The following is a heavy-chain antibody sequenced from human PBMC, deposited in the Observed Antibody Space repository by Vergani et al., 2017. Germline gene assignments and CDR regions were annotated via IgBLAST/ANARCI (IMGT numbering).Heavy chain of an antibody. J-gene: IGHJ6*02. Sequence: QVQLVESGGGVVQPGRSLRLSCAASGFTFSSYGMHWVRQAPGKGLEWVAVIWYDGSNKYYADSVKGRFTISRDNSKNTLYLQMNSLRAEDTAVYYCARTPKRGNCGGDCSGMDVWGQGTTVTVSS. CDR2: IWYDGSNK. CDR1: GFTFSSYG. D-gene: IGHD2-21*02. V-gene: IGHV3-33*01. CDR3: ARTPKRGNCGGDCSGMDV.